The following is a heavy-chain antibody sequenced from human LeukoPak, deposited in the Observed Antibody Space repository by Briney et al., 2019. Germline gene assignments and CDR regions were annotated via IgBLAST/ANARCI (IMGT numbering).Heavy chain of an antibody. V-gene: IGHV1-18*01. J-gene: IGHJ6*02. D-gene: IGHD2-2*01. CDR2: TSAYNGNT. CDR1: GYTFTSYG. CDR3: ARVCGIVVVPAAQDQCFYYYGMDV. Sequence: GASVKVSCTASGYTFTSYGISWVRQAPGQGLEWMGWTSAYNGNTNYAQKLQGRVTMTTDTPTSTAYMELRSLRSDDTAVYYCARVCGIVVVPAAQDQCFYYYGMDVWGQGTTVTVSS.